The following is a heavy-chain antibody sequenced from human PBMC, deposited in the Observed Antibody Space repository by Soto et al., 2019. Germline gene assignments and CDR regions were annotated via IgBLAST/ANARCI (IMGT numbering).Heavy chain of an antibody. CDR1: GYTFTSSG. CDR3: ARHGSSTDFDY. D-gene: IGHD5-12*01. V-gene: IGHV1-18*01. J-gene: IGHJ4*02. CDR2: ISVDNGNT. Sequence: ASVKVSCKASGYTFTSSGISWVRQAPGRGLEWMGWISVDNGNTNYAQKFQGRVTMTRDTSTSTAYMELRSLRSDDTAVYYCARHGSSTDFDYWGQGALVTVSS.